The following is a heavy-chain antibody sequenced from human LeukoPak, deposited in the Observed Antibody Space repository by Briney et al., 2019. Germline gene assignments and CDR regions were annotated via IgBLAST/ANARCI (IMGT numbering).Heavy chain of an antibody. V-gene: IGHV3-23*01. CDR3: AKDGVATVGYYFDS. CDR1: GFTFSNYA. J-gene: IGHJ4*02. D-gene: IGHD6-13*01. CDR2: ISGSGYST. Sequence: GGSLRLSCAASGFTFSNYAMNWVRQAPGKGLEWASGISGSGYSTYYADSVEGRFTVSRDISKNTMYLQMNSLRAEDTAVYFCAKDGVATVGYYFDSWGQGTLVTVSS.